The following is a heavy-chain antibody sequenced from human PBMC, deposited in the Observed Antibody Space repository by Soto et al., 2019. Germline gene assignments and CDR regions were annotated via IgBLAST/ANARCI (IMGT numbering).Heavy chain of an antibody. V-gene: IGHV5-51*01. CDR3: VRXPSSSWHQNYYYHGMDV. Sequence: GESLKISCKGSGYSFTSYWIGWVRQMPGKGLEWMGIIYPGDSDTRYSPSFQGQVTISADKSISTAYLQWSSLKASDIAMYYCVRXPSSSWHQNYYYHGMDVWGQGTTVTVSS. D-gene: IGHD6-13*01. CDR1: GYSFTSYW. J-gene: IGHJ6*02. CDR2: IYPGDSDT.